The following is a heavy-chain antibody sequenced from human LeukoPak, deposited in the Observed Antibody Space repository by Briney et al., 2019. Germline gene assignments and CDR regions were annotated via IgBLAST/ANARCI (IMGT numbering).Heavy chain of an antibody. D-gene: IGHD2-15*01. Sequence: PSETLSLTCTVSGGSISSSSYYWGWIRQPPGKGLEWIGSIYYSGSTYYNPSLKSRVTISVDTSKNQFSLKLSSVTAADTAVYYCARLIKVVVAAWFDYWGQGTLVTVSS. J-gene: IGHJ4*02. CDR3: ARLIKVVVAAWFDY. V-gene: IGHV4-39*01. CDR2: IYYSGST. CDR1: GGSISSSSYY.